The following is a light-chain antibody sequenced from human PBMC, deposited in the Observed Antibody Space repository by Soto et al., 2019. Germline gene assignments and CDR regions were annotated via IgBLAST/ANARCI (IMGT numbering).Light chain of an antibody. Sequence: DIVMTQSPDSLAVSLGERATINCKSSQSVLYSSNNKNYLAWYQQKPGQPPKLLIYWASTRESGVPDRFSGSGSGIDFTLTISSMQAEDVAVYYCQQYYNTPLTFGGGTKVEIK. J-gene: IGKJ4*01. CDR1: QSVLYSSNNKNY. CDR2: WAS. V-gene: IGKV4-1*01. CDR3: QQYYNTPLT.